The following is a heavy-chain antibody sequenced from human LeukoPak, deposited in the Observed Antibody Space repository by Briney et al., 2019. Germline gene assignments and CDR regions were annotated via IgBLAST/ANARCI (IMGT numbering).Heavy chain of an antibody. CDR2: IYYSGST. CDR1: GGSISSSSYY. V-gene: IGHV4-61*01. CDR3: ARDRGHFWSGSFDI. J-gene: IGHJ3*02. Sequence: SETLSLTCTVSGGSISSSSYYWGWIRQPPGKGLEWIGYIYYSGSTNYNPSLKSRVTISVDTSKNQFSLKLSSVTAADTAVYYCARDRGHFWSGSFDIWGQGTMVTVSS. D-gene: IGHD3-3*02.